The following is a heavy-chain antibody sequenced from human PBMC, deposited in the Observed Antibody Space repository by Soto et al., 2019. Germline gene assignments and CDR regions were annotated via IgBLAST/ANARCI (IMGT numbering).Heavy chain of an antibody. J-gene: IGHJ5*02. Sequence: SETLSLTCAVSGGSISGSGHYYGWIRQPPGKGLEWLGFMYYSETTKYNPSLKGRVNMSLDTSKNQVSLHLQSVTAADTAVYYCARANSSTWYKFEYKWFDPRGQRTLVIVSS. CDR1: GGSISGSGHY. D-gene: IGHD6-13*01. V-gene: IGHV4-61*05. CDR2: MYYSETT. CDR3: ARANSSTWYKFEYKWFDP.